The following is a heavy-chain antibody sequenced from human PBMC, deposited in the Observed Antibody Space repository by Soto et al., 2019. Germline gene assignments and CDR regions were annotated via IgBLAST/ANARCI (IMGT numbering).Heavy chain of an antibody. V-gene: IGHV4-31*03. Sequence: QVQLQESGPGLVKPSQALSLTCTVSGGSISSGGYYWSWIRQHPGKGLEWIGYINYSGSTDYNPSLKSRVTISVDTSKNQFSLKLSSVTAADTAVYYCARTIDYEGWFDPWGQGTLVTVSS. CDR3: ARTIDYEGWFDP. J-gene: IGHJ5*02. CDR2: INYSGST. CDR1: GGSISSGGYY. D-gene: IGHD4-17*01.